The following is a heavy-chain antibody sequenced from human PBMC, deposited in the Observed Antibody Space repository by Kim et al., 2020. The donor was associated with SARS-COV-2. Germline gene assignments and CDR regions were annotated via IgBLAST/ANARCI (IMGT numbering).Heavy chain of an antibody. Sequence: SETLSLTCTVSGGSISSGDYYWSWIRPHPGQGLEWIGYIFNSGGTKYNPSLKRRITISADTYKNQSSLKLSSVTAADTAFYYCARGRPLDYWGQGTLVTV. CDR2: IFNSGGT. CDR1: GGSISSGDYY. J-gene: IGHJ4*02. CDR3: ARGRPLDY. V-gene: IGHV4-31*03.